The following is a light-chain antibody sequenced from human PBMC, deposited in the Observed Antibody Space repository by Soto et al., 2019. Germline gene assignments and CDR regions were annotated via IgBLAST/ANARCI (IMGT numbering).Light chain of an antibody. CDR2: DAS. V-gene: IGKV1-13*02. CDR1: QGIRSA. Sequence: AIQLTQSPSSLSASVGDRVTITCRASQGIRSALAWYQQKPGKGPKLLIYDASRLESGVPSRFSGSGSGTDFTLTISSLQPEDFATYSCQQFYSYPLTFGGGTKVEI. J-gene: IGKJ4*01. CDR3: QQFYSYPLT.